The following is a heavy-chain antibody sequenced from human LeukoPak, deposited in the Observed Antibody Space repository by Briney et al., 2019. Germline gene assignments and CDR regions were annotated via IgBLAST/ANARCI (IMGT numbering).Heavy chain of an antibody. CDR2: INHSGST. CDR3: ARGPYSSGWYV. CDR1: GGSFSGYY. D-gene: IGHD6-19*01. J-gene: IGHJ6*02. Sequence: PSETLSLTCAVYGGSFSGYYWSWIRQPPGKGLEWIGEINHSGSTNYNPSLKSRVTISVDTSKNQFSLKLSSVTAADTAVYYCARGPYSSGWYVWGQGTTVTVSS. V-gene: IGHV4-34*01.